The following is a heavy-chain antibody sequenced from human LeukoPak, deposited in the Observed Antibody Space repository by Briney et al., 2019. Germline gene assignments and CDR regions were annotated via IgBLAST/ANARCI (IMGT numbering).Heavy chain of an antibody. J-gene: IGHJ4*02. CDR3: APATYYYDH. CDR2: INPNGGVT. Sequence: SVKVSCKASGYTFTSFYMHWVRQAPGQGLEWMGWINPNGGVTHSAQRFQGRVTMTGDPSISTAYMELRGLTSDDTAVYYCAPATYYYDHWGQGTLVTVSS. CDR1: GYTFTSFY. D-gene: IGHD2-2*01. V-gene: IGHV1-2*02.